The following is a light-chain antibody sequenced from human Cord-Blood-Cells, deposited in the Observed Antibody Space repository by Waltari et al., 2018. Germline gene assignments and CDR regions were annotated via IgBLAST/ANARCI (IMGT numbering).Light chain of an antibody. J-gene: IGKJ2*01. Sequence: DIQMTQSPSTLSASVGDRVTITCRARQSISSRSAWSQQKPGKAPKLLIYKASSLESGVPSRFSGSGCGTEFTITISSLQPDGFATYYCQQYNSYPYTFGQGTKLEIK. V-gene: IGKV1-5*03. CDR2: KAS. CDR3: QQYNSYPYT. CDR1: QSISSR.